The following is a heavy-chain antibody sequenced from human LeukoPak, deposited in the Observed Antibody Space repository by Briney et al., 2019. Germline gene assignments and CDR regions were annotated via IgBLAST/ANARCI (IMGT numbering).Heavy chain of an antibody. CDR2: INHSGST. V-gene: IGHV4-34*01. J-gene: IGHJ5*02. CDR3: ARHERTYYYGSGSYRNWFDP. Sequence: PSETLSLTCAVYGGSFSGYYWSWIRQPPGKGLEWIGEINHSGSTNYNPSLKSRVTISVDTSKNQFSLKLSSVTAADTAVYYCARHERTYYYGSGSYRNWFDPWGQGTLVTVSS. CDR1: GGSFSGYY. D-gene: IGHD3-10*01.